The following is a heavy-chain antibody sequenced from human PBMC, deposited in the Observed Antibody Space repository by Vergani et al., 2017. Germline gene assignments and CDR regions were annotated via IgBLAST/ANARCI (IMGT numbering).Heavy chain of an antibody. CDR3: ARASSSSGPAYYFDY. CDR1: GGTFSSYT. D-gene: IGHD6-6*01. CDR2: IIPILGIA. J-gene: IGHJ4*02. Sequence: QVQLVQSGAEVKKPGSSVKVSCKASGGTFSSYTISWVRQAPGQGLEWMGRIIPILGIANYAKKFQGRVTITADKSTSTAYMELSSLRSEETAVYYCARASSSSGPAYYFDYWGQGTLVTVSS. V-gene: IGHV1-69*02.